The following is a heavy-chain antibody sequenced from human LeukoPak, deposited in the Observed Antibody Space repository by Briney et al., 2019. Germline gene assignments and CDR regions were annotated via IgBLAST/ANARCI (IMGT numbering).Heavy chain of an antibody. V-gene: IGHV3-21*01. J-gene: IGHJ6*02. D-gene: IGHD3-10*01. CDR1: GFTFRRYR. CDR3: ARDILGSGSYRSTDGMDV. Sequence: GGPLRLSCAASGFTFRRYRVNCVRQAPGKGVEWVSPIRSSSSYIYYADSVKGRFTISRDNAKNSLYLQMNILRAEDTVVYYCARDILGSGSYRSTDGMDVWGQGTTVTVSS. CDR2: IRSSSSYI.